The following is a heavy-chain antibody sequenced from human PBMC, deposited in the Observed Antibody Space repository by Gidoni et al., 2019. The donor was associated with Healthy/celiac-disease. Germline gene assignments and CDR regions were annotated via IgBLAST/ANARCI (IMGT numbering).Heavy chain of an antibody. CDR2: ISGSGGST. D-gene: IGHD3-22*01. J-gene: IGHJ4*02. V-gene: IGHV3-23*01. CDR3: AKIGMASTYYYDSSPGLGNDY. Sequence: EVQLLESGGGLVQPGGCLRLSCAASGFTFSSHAMSWVRQAPGKGLEWVSAISGSGGSTYYADSVKGRFTISRDNSKNTLYLQMNSLRAEDTAVYYCAKIGMASTYYYDSSPGLGNDYWGQGTLVTVSS. CDR1: GFTFSSHA.